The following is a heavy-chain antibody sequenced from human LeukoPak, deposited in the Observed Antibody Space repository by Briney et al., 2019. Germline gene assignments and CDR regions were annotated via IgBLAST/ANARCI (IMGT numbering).Heavy chain of an antibody. CDR1: GGSISSYY. V-gene: IGHV4-4*07. D-gene: IGHD6-13*01. J-gene: IGHJ4*02. CDR2: IYTSGST. CDR3: ARDRSSRGSVY. Sequence: PSETLSLTCTVSGGSISSYYWSWIRQPAGKGLEWIGRIYTSGSTNYNPSLKSRVTMSVDTSKNQFSLKLSSVSAADPAVYYCARDRSSRGSVYWGQGTLVTVSS.